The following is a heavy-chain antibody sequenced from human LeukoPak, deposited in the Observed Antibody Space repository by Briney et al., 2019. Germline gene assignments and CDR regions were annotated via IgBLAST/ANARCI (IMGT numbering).Heavy chain of an antibody. V-gene: IGHV3-30*03. CDR2: ISQDESNK. J-gene: IGHJ3*02. CDR3: AREADAFDI. CDR1: GFIFRNYV. Sequence: PGGSLRLSCEASGFIFRNYVMHWVRQAPGKGLEWVAGISQDESNKYYTDSVKGRFIISRDNSKNALSLQMDTLTLADTAVYYCAREADAFDIWGQGTVVTASS.